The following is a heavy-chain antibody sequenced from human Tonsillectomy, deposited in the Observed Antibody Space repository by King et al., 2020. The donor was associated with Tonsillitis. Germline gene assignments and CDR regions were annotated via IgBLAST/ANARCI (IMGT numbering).Heavy chain of an antibody. CDR2: IYYSGST. D-gene: IGHD3-22*01. V-gene: IGHV4-31*03. Sequence: MQLQESGPGLVKPSQTLSLTCTVSGGSISSGGYYWSWIRQHPGKGLEWIGYIYYSGSTYYNPSLKSRVSISVDTSKNQFSLKLSSVTAADPAVYYCARCGGYYYDSSGYYHKYYFDYWGQGSLVTVSS. CDR1: GGSISSGGYY. J-gene: IGHJ4*02. CDR3: ARCGGYYYDSSGYYHKYYFDY.